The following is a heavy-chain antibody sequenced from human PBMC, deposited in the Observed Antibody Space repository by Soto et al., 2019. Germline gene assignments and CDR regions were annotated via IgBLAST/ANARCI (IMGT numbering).Heavy chain of an antibody. J-gene: IGHJ4*02. CDR3: GIRRDPYNYNY. CDR2: ISNDGNNK. V-gene: IGHV3-30-3*01. CDR1: GFPFSSFA. Sequence: AGGSLRLSCAASGFPFSSFAMHWVRQAPGKGLEWVAVISNDGNNKNYADSVKGRLTISRDNSMNTLYLQMSSLRPDDTAVYYCGIRRDPYNYNYCGRGTLVTVSS. D-gene: IGHD5-12*01.